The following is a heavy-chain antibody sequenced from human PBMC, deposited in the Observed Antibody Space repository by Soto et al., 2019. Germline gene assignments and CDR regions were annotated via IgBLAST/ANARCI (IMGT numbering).Heavy chain of an antibody. CDR1: GGTFSSYA. Sequence: RASVKVSCKASGGTFSSYAISWVRQAPGQGLEWMGGIIPIFGTANYAQKFQGRVTITADKSTSTAYMELSSLRSEDTAVYYCARDLYGGAHDAFDIWGQGTMVTVSS. CDR3: ARDLYGGAHDAFDI. CDR2: IIPIFGTA. D-gene: IGHD4-17*01. V-gene: IGHV1-69*06. J-gene: IGHJ3*02.